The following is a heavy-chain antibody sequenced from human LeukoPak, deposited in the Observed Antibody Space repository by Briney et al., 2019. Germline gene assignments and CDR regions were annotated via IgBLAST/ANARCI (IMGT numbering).Heavy chain of an antibody. CDR1: GGSISSGSYY. J-gene: IGHJ5*02. D-gene: IGHD2-2*02. CDR3: ARAGDCSSTSCYREGWFDP. V-gene: IGHV4-61*02. Sequence: SETLSLTCTVSGGSISSGSYYWSWIRQPAGKGLEWIGRIYTSGGTNYNPSLKSRVTISVDTSKNQFSLKLSSVTAADTAVYYCARAGDCSSTSCYREGWFDPWGQGTLVTVSS. CDR2: IYTSGGT.